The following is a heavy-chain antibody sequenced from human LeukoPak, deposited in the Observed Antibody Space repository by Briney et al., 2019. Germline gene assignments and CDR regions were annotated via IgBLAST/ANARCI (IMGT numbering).Heavy chain of an antibody. Sequence: GGSLRLSCAASGFTFNTYAINWVRQAPGEGLEWVSAIIGSGGSTYDADSVKGRFTISRDNSKNTVYLQMNSLGAEDTAGYYCAKVPGLWFGELTSYMWFDPWGQGTLVTVSS. J-gene: IGHJ5*02. CDR3: AKVPGLWFGELTSYMWFDP. CDR1: GFTFNTYA. V-gene: IGHV3-23*01. CDR2: IIGSGGST. D-gene: IGHD3-10*01.